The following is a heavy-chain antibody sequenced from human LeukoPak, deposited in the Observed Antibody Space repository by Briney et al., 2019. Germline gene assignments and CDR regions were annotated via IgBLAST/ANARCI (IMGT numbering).Heavy chain of an antibody. CDR1: GGSISSYY. D-gene: IGHD5-24*01. CDR2: IYYSGST. Sequence: SETPSLTCTVSGGSISSYYWSWIRQPPGKGLEWIGYIYYSGSTNYNPSLKSRVTISVDTSKNQFSLKLSSVTAADTAVYYCARDDGGYGFNDAFDIWGQGTMVTVSS. V-gene: IGHV4-59*01. J-gene: IGHJ3*02. CDR3: ARDDGGYGFNDAFDI.